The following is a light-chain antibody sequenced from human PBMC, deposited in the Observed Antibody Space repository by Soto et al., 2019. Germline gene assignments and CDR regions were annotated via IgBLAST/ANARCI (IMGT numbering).Light chain of an antibody. J-gene: IGKJ2*01. CDR3: QQSYNWPRT. CDR2: AAS. CDR1: QGINDY. Sequence: DIQMTQSPSSLSASVGDRVTITCRTSQGINDYLNWYQMKPGKAPKLLIYAASALQSGIPSRFSGSASGAEFTLNTTSLQPEDFATYYGQQSYNWPRTVGQGTKV. V-gene: IGKV1-39*01.